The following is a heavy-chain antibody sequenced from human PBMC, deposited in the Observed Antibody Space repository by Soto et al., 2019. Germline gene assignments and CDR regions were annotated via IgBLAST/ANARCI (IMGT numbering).Heavy chain of an antibody. D-gene: IGHD5-18*01. CDR3: ARESYSFGRAFDI. V-gene: IGHV4-31*03. CDR2: INYSGAT. Sequence: SETLSLTCTVSGGSINSDGYYWSWIRQHPEKGLEWIGYINYSGATYYNPSLKSRLTISVDTSKDQFSLQLTSVIAADTALYYCARESYSFGRAFDIWGHGTLVTVSS. CDR1: GGSINSDGYY. J-gene: IGHJ4*01.